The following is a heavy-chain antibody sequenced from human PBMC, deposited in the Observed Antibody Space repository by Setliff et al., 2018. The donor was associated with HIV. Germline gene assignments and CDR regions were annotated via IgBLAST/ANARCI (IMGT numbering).Heavy chain of an antibody. V-gene: IGHV4-4*07. CDR3: ARVERRLGNNWFDP. D-gene: IGHD3-16*01. CDR1: GGSISTYY. Sequence: LSLTCTVSGGSISTYYWSWIRQPAGKGLEWIGRFYTSGTTNYNPSLKTRVTMSVDTSKNQFSLKLSSVTAADTAVYYCARVERRLGNNWFDPWGQGTLVTVSS. CDR2: FYTSGTT. J-gene: IGHJ5*02.